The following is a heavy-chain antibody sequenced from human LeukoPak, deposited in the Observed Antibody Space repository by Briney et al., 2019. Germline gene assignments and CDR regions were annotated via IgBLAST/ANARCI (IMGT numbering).Heavy chain of an antibody. CDR1: GDSISSYY. Sequence: PSETLSLTCTVSGDSISSYYWSWIRQPPGKGLEWFVYIYYSGSTNYNPSLKSRVTISVDTSKNQFSLRLSSVTAADTAVYYCARAGSGWSFDYWGQGTLVTVSS. CDR2: IYYSGST. J-gene: IGHJ4*02. D-gene: IGHD6-19*01. CDR3: ARAGSGWSFDY. V-gene: IGHV4-59*01.